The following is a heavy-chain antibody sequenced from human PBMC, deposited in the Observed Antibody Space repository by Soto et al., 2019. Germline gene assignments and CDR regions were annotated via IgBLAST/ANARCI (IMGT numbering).Heavy chain of an antibody. CDR3: XXXXXXXXXXXXFDY. Sequence: QVQLQESGPGLVKPSQTLSLTCTVSGGSISSGGYYWSWIRQHPGKGLEWIGYIYYSGSTYYNPSLKSRVTISVDTXKNQFSLKLXXVXXXXXAXXXXXXXXXXXXXXXFDYWGQGTLVTVSS. V-gene: IGHV4-31*03. J-gene: IGHJ4*02. CDR2: IYYSGST. CDR1: GGSISSGGYY.